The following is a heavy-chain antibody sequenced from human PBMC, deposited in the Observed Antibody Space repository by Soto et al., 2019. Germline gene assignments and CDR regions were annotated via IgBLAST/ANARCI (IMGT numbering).Heavy chain of an antibody. J-gene: IGHJ5*02. V-gene: IGHV3-53*01. CDR2: IYSGGST. Sequence: GGSLRLSCAASGFTVSSNYMSWVRQAPGKGLEWVSVIYSGGSTYYADSVKGRFTISRDNSKNTLYLQMNSLRAEDTAVYYCARAIAVAGTVDWFDPWGQGTLVTSPQ. CDR1: GFTVSSNY. CDR3: ARAIAVAGTVDWFDP. D-gene: IGHD6-19*01.